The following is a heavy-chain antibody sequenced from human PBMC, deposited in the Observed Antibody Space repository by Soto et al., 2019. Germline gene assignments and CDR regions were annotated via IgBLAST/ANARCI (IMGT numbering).Heavy chain of an antibody. CDR1: GGSFSGYY. J-gene: IGHJ4*02. Sequence: SETLSLTCAVYGGSFSGYYWSWIRQPPGKGLEWIGEINHSGSTNYNPSLKSRVTISVDTSKNQFSLKLSSVTAADTAVYYCARGVRYFPRRSFDYWGQGTLVTVSS. CDR2: INHSGST. CDR3: ARGVRYFPRRSFDY. D-gene: IGHD3-9*01. V-gene: IGHV4-34*01.